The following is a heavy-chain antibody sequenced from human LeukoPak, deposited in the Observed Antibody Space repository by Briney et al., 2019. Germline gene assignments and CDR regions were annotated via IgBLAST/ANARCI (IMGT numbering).Heavy chain of an antibody. V-gene: IGHV3-33*01. J-gene: IGHJ4*02. CDR1: GFTFSSYG. Sequence: PGGSLRLSCAASGFTFSSYGMHWVRQAPGKGLEWVAVIWYDGSNKYYVDSVKGRFTISRDNSKNTLYPQMNSLRAEDTAVYYCARDDYDSSLYWGQGTLVTVSS. CDR2: IWYDGSNK. D-gene: IGHD3-22*01. CDR3: ARDDYDSSLY.